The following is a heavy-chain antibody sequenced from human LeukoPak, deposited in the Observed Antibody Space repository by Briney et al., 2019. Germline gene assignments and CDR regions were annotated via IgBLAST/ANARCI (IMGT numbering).Heavy chain of an antibody. D-gene: IGHD3-3*01. CDR1: RGSISSSSHY. CDR3: ARSYFTVFGVYNWFDP. J-gene: IGHJ5*02. V-gene: IGHV4-39*01. Sequence: PSETLSLTCTVSRGSISSSSHYWVWTRQPPGKGLEWIGTIYYSGTTYYNPSLKSRVIISVDTSKNQFSLRLTSVTAADTAMYYCARSYFTVFGVYNWFDPWGQGALVTVSS. CDR2: IYYSGTT.